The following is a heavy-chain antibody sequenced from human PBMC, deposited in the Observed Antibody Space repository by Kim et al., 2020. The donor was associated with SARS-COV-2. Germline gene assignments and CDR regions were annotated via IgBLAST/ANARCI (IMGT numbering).Heavy chain of an antibody. CDR3: TRSHGVY. CDR1: GGSISSRTYY. J-gene: IGHJ4*02. Sequence: SETLSLTCIVSGGSISSRTYYWGWVRQPPGKGLEWIGMISYSGSAPYNPSLKGRASISLDTSKNQFSLRLYPVTAADTDVYYCTRSHGVYWGQGTLVTVSS. CDR2: ISYSGSA. V-gene: IGHV4-39*01. D-gene: IGHD3-3*01.